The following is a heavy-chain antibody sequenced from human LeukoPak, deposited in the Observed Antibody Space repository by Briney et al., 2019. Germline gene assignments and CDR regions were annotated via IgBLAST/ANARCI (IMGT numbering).Heavy chain of an antibody. CDR3: ARAWYDFWSGYYNIYY. Sequence: GASVKVSCKASGYTFTGYYMHWVRQAPGQGIEWMGWINPNSGGTNYAQKFQGRVTMTRDTSISTAYMELSRLRSDDTAVYYCARAWYDFWSGYYNIYYWGQGTLVTVSS. V-gene: IGHV1-2*02. J-gene: IGHJ4*02. CDR2: INPNSGGT. D-gene: IGHD3-3*01. CDR1: GYTFTGYY.